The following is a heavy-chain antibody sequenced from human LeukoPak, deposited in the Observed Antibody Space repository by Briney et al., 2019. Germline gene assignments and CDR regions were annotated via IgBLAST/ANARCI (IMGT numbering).Heavy chain of an antibody. D-gene: IGHD3-10*01. CDR2: ISSSGSTI. J-gene: IGHJ4*02. CDR3: ARDRDDYGSGSYGY. Sequence: GGSLRLSCAASGFTFSSYEMNWLRQAPGQGLEWVSYISSSGSTIYYADSVKGRFTISRDNAKNSLYLQMNGLRAEDTAVYYCARDRDDYGSGSYGYWGQGTLVTVSS. V-gene: IGHV3-48*03. CDR1: GFTFSSYE.